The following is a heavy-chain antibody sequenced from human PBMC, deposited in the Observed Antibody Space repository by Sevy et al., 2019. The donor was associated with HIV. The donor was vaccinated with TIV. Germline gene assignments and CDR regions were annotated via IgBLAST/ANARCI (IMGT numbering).Heavy chain of an antibody. CDR1: GGSITSLY. Sequence: SETLSLTCTVSGGSITSLYWNWIRQPPGKGLEWIANIYYNGHINYNPSLKSRLTLSLDTSKNQCSLRLSSVTAADTAMYYCAGENAWGRGYSWGQGTLVTVSS. V-gene: IGHV4-59*08. CDR2: IYYNGHI. CDR3: AGENAWGRGYS. J-gene: IGHJ4*02. D-gene: IGHD1-26*01.